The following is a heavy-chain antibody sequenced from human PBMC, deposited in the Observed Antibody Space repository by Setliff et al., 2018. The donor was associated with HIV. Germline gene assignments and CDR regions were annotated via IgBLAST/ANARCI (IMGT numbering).Heavy chain of an antibody. CDR1: GGIFNTYD. CDR2: MNPNNGNT. V-gene: IGHV1-8*02. D-gene: IGHD3-3*02. J-gene: IGHJ5*02. CDR3: ARGTAPRPASVLEFLEWLFPNWFDP. Sequence: ASVKVSCKASGGIFNTYDINWVRQATGQGLEWMGWMNPNNGNTGYAEKFQGRVTMTRDTSISTAYMELSSLRSDDTAVYYCARGTAPRPASVLEFLEWLFPNWFDPWGQGTLVTVSS.